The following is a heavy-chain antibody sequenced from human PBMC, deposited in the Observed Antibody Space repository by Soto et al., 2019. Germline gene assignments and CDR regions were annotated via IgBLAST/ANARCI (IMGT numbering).Heavy chain of an antibody. D-gene: IGHD3-22*01. CDR1: GGYISSGGYY. CDR3: ARESRRYYDTEHRNYYYYGMDV. Sequence: SETLSLTCTVSGGYISSGGYYWSWIRQHPGKGLEWIGYIHYSGSTYYNPSLKSRVTISVDTSKNQFSLKLSSVTAADTAVYDCARESRRYYDTEHRNYYYYGMDVWGQGTTVTVSS. J-gene: IGHJ6*02. V-gene: IGHV4-30-4*08. CDR2: IHYSGST.